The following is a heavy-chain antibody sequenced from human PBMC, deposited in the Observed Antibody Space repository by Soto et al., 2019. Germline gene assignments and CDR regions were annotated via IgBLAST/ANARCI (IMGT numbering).Heavy chain of an antibody. Sequence: SETLSLTCTVSGGSISSGGYYWSWIRQHPGKGLEWIGYISYSGSTYYNPSLESRVTISVDTSKNQFSLKLSSVTAADTAVYYCARVNLCSGGSCYSFPWFDPWGQGTLVTVSS. V-gene: IGHV4-31*03. D-gene: IGHD2-15*01. CDR3: ARVNLCSGGSCYSFPWFDP. CDR1: GGSISSGGYY. J-gene: IGHJ5*02. CDR2: ISYSGST.